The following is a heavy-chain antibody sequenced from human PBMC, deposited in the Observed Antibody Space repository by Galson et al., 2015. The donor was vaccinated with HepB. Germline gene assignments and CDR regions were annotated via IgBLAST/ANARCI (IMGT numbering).Heavy chain of an antibody. CDR1: GFTFSSYC. CDR3: ARDRAVITLGAFDY. V-gene: IGHV3-7*01. CDR2: IKQAGSEK. J-gene: IGHJ4*02. Sequence: SLRLSCAASGFTFSSYCMSWVRQAPGKGLEWVASIKQAGSEKYYVDSVKGRFTISRDNAKNSLYLQMNSLRVEDTALYYCARDRAVITLGAFDYWGQGTLLTVSS. D-gene: IGHD3-16*01.